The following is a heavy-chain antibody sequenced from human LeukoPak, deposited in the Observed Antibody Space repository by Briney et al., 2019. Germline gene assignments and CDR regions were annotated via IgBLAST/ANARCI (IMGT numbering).Heavy chain of an antibody. CDR2: IYSGGAT. V-gene: IGHV3-66*02. CDR1: GFTISSNY. Sequence: GGSLRLSCVASGFTISSNYMTWVRQAPGKGLEWVSVIYSGGATYYADSVKGRFTISRDNSKNTLYLQMNSLRVEDTAVYYCARNPCENTNCILGAFDIWGQGTMVTVSS. D-gene: IGHD2-2*01. J-gene: IGHJ3*02. CDR3: ARNPCENTNCILGAFDI.